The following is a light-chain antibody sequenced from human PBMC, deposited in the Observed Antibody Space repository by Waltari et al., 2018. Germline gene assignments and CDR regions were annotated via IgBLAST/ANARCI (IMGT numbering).Light chain of an antibody. CDR1: SSAVGASNY. CDR3: SSFAGSNIYV. Sequence: QSALTQPPSASGPRGPSVTISCTGTSSAVGASNYVSWYHQHPGKAPKLIIFEVSKRPSGVPDRLAASKSANTASLTVSVLQAEDEADYYCSSFAGSNIYVFGTGTRVAVL. J-gene: IGLJ1*01. CDR2: EVS. V-gene: IGLV2-8*01.